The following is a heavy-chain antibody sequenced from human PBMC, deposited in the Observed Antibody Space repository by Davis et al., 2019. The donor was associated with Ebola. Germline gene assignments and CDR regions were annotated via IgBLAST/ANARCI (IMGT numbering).Heavy chain of an antibody. J-gene: IGHJ4*02. CDR3: ARETYYDYIWGMEFDY. V-gene: IGHV3-7*01. CDR1: GGSFSGYY. Sequence: GGSLRLSCAVYGGSFSGYYWSWIRQAPGKGLEWVANIKQDGSEKYYVDSVKGRFTISRDNAKNSLYLQMNSLRAEDTAVYYCARETYYDYIWGMEFDYWGQGTLVTVSS. CDR2: IKQDGSEK. D-gene: IGHD3-16*01.